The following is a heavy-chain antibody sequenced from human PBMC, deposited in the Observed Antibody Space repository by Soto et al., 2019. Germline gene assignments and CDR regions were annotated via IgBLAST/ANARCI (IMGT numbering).Heavy chain of an antibody. D-gene: IGHD6-25*01. V-gene: IGHV1-69*06. CDR1: GGTYNTFA. Sequence: QVQLVQSGAEVRKPGSSVKVSCQASGGTYNTFAVSWVRQAPGQGLEWMGGIIPVLGPAFYAQKFQGRVTITADKSTSTAYLERTSLRSEDTAVYYCVRAAKRYFDYWGQGTLVTVSS. CDR2: IIPVLGPA. J-gene: IGHJ4*02. CDR3: VRAAKRYFDY.